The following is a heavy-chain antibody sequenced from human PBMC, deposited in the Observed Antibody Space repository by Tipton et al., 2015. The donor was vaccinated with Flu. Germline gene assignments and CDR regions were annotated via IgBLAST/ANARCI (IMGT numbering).Heavy chain of an antibody. CDR1: GFTFTEYS. D-gene: IGHD2-8*01. V-gene: IGHV3-21*01. Sequence: SLRLSCAVSGFTFTEYSMAWVRQAPGKGLEWVACTSDTDSEKSYADSVRGQFTISRDISRKSLSLQIISLRAEDTALYFCVRDCYCYNGECFDYWGQGTRVTVSS. J-gene: IGHJ4*02. CDR2: TSDTDSEK. CDR3: VRDCYCYNGECFDY.